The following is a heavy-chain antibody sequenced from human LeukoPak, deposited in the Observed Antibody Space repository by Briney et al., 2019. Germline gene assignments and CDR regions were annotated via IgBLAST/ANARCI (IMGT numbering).Heavy chain of an antibody. CDR2: INWNGGST. D-gene: IGHD1-26*01. Sequence: GGSLRLSCAASGFTFDDYGMSWVRQAPGKGLEWVSGINWNGGSTGYADSVKGRFTIPRDNAKNSLYLQMNGLRAEDTAVYYCAKDTGSYYYYYYYMDVWGKGTTVTVSS. CDR1: GFTFDDYG. J-gene: IGHJ6*03. CDR3: AKDTGSYYYYYYYMDV. V-gene: IGHV3-20*04.